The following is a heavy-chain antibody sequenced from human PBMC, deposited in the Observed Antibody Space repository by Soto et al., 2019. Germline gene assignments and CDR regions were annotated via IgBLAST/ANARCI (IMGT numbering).Heavy chain of an antibody. J-gene: IGHJ6*02. D-gene: IGHD2-2*01. V-gene: IGHV4-34*01. CDR1: GESFSGYY. Sequence: SETLSLTCAVHGESFSGYYWSWIRQPPGKGLEWIGEINHSGSTNYNPSLKSRVTISVDTSKNQFSLRLTSVTAADTAVYYCARTPLVAAGGADVWGQGTTVTVSS. CDR3: ARTPLVAAGGADV. CDR2: INHSGST.